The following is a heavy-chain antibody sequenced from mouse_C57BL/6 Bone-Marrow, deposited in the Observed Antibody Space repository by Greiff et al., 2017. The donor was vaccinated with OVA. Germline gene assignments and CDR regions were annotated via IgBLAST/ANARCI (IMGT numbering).Heavy chain of an antibody. Sequence: EVMLVESGGDLVKPGGSLKLSCAASGFTFSSYGMSWVRQTPDKRLEWVATISSGGSYTYYPDSVKGRFTISRDNAKNTLYLQMSRLKSEDTAMYCCARRGDPHYFDYWGQGTTLTVSS. V-gene: IGHV5-6*02. D-gene: IGHD2-13*01. CDR3: ARRGDPHYFDY. CDR2: ISSGGSYT. J-gene: IGHJ2*01. CDR1: GFTFSSYG.